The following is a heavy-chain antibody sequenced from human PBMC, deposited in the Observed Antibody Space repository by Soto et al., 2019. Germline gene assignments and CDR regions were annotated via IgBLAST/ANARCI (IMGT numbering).Heavy chain of an antibody. CDR2: IWYDGSNK. J-gene: IGHJ6*02. Sequence: PGGSLRLSCAASGFMFSNHGMHWVRQAPGKGLEWVAVIWYDGSNKYYADSVKGRFTISRDNSKNTLYLQMNSLRAEDTAVYYCARDGSSGGGWGYYYYGMDVWGQGTTVTVSS. CDR3: ARDGSSGGGWGYYYYGMDV. V-gene: IGHV3-33*01. CDR1: GFMFSNHG. D-gene: IGHD6-19*01.